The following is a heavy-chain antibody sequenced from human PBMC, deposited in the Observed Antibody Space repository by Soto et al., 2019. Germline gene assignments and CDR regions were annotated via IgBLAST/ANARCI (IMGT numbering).Heavy chain of an antibody. CDR3: ARPTDIVTGYSDFDY. CDR1: GYSFTNTW. Sequence: EVQLVQSGAEVKKPGESLKISCKASGYSFTNTWIAWVRQRPGKGLEWMGIIYPGDSDTRYNPSLQGQVTISADKSSRTAYLQWSSLKASDTAMYYCARPTDIVTGYSDFDYWGQGTLVTV. V-gene: IGHV5-51*01. J-gene: IGHJ4*02. D-gene: IGHD3-9*01. CDR2: IYPGDSDT.